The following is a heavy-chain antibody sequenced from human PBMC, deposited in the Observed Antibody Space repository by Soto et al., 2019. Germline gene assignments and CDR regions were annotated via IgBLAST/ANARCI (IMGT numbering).Heavy chain of an antibody. CDR3: ALRGFWSGPVDY. Sequence: QVQLVESGGGVVQPGRSLRLSCAASGFTFSSYGMHWVRQAPGKGLEWVAVISYDGSNKYYADSVKGRFTISRDNSKNTLYLQMNSLRAEDTAVYYCALRGFWSGPVDYWGQGTLVTVSS. CDR1: GFTFSSYG. D-gene: IGHD3-3*01. V-gene: IGHV3-30*03. J-gene: IGHJ4*02. CDR2: ISYDGSNK.